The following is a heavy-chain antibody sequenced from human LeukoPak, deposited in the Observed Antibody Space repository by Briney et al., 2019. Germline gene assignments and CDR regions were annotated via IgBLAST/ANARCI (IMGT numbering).Heavy chain of an antibody. CDR1: GFTFTSSA. CDR2: IVVGSGNT. J-gene: IGHJ4*02. V-gene: IGHV1-58*02. CDR3: AADHEGGSYAFDY. D-gene: IGHD1-26*01. Sequence: SVKFSCKASGFTFTSSAMQWVRQARGQRLEWIGWIVVGSGNTNSAQKFQERVTITRDMSTSTAYMELSSLRSEDTAVYYCAADHEGGSYAFDYWGQGTLVTVSS.